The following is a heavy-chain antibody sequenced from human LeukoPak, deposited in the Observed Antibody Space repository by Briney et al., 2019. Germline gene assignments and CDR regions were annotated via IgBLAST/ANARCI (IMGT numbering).Heavy chain of an antibody. V-gene: IGHV4-59*08. CDR3: ARQRRLTTVVTDDAFDI. D-gene: IGHD4-23*01. CDR2: IYYSGST. Sequence: SETLSLTCTVSGGSIISYYWSWIRQPPGKGLEWIGYIYYSGSTNYNPSLKSRVTISVDTSKNQFSLKLSSVTAADTAVYYCARQRRLTTVVTDDAFDIWGQGTMVSVSS. J-gene: IGHJ3*02. CDR1: GGSIISYY.